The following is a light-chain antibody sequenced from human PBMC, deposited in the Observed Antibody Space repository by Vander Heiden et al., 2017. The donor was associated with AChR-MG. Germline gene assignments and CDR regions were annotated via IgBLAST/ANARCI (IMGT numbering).Light chain of an antibody. J-gene: IGLJ2*01. CDR2: DVS. CDR3: SSYTSSSTVV. Sequence: QSALTQPVSVSRSPGQSITISCTGTSSDVGGYNYVSWYQQHPGKAPKLMIYDVSNRPSGVSNRFSGSKSGNTASLTISGLQAEDEADYYCSSYTSSSTVVFGGGTKLTVL. CDR1: SSDVGGYNY. V-gene: IGLV2-14*01.